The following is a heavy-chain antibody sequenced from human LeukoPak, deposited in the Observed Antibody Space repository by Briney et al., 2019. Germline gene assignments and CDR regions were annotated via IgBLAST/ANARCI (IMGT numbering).Heavy chain of an antibody. CDR3: ARGYYYGSGSYYSGYYYGMDV. Sequence: ASVKVSCKASGYTFTSYDINWVRQATGQGLEWMGWMNPNSGNTGYAQKFQGRVTITRSTSISTAYMELRSLRSDDTAVYYCARGYYYGSGSYYSGYYYGMDVWGQGTTVTVSS. D-gene: IGHD3-10*01. CDR2: MNPNSGNT. CDR1: GYTFTSYD. V-gene: IGHV1-8*03. J-gene: IGHJ6*02.